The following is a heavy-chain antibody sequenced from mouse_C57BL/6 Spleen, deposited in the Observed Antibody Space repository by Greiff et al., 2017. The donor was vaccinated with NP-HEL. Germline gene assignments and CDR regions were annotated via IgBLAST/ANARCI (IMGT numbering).Heavy chain of an antibody. CDR2: IHPNSGST. V-gene: IGHV1-64*01. CDR3: ARDNGISYAWFAY. D-gene: IGHD1-1*01. Sequence: QVQLQQPGAELVKPGASVKLSCKASGYTFTSYWMHWVKQRPGQGLEWIGMIHPNSGSTNYNEKFKSKATLTVDKSSSTAYMQLSSLTSEDSAVYYCARDNGISYAWFAYWGQGTLVTVSA. CDR1: GYTFTSYW. J-gene: IGHJ3*01.